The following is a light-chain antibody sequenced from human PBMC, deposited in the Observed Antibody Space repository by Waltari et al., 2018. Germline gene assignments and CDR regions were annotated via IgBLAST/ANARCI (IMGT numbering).Light chain of an antibody. CDR3: NSHTSVSTLV. Sequence: QSALTQPASVSGSPGQSITISCTGTSSDVGAYDYVSWYQQHPGQAPKIIIYDVTKRTSVFSIRFSGSKSGNTASLTISGLQSEDDADYYCNSHTSVSTLVFVTGTTVTVI. CDR1: SSDVGAYDY. CDR2: DVT. V-gene: IGLV2-14*03. J-gene: IGLJ1*01.